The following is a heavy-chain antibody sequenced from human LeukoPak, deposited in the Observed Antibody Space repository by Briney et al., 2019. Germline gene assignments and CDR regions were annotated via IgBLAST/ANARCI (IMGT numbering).Heavy chain of an antibody. CDR1: GYRFTTYW. CDR2: IYPGDSDT. D-gene: IGHD1-26*01. Sequence: GESLKISCKGSGYRFTTYWIGWVRQMPGKGLEWMGIIYPGDSDTRYSPSFQGQVTISADKSINTAYLQWSSLKASDTAMYYCARRESGSDTTHIWFDPWGQGTLVTVSS. CDR3: ARRESGSDTTHIWFDP. J-gene: IGHJ5*02. V-gene: IGHV5-51*01.